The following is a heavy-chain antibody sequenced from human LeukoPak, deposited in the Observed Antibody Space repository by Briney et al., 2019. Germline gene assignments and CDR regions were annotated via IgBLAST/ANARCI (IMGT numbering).Heavy chain of an antibody. CDR2: ISSSSSYI. CDR3: ARDHNIFRYFDWFAGTTGFDP. CDR1: GFTFSSYS. V-gene: IGHV3-21*01. D-gene: IGHD3-9*01. J-gene: IGHJ5*02. Sequence: KPGGSLRLSCAASGFTFSSYSMNWVRQAPGKGLEWVSSISSSSSYIYYADSVKGRFTISRDNAKNSLYLQMNSLRAEDTAVYNCARDHNIFRYFDWFAGTTGFDPWGQGTLVTVSS.